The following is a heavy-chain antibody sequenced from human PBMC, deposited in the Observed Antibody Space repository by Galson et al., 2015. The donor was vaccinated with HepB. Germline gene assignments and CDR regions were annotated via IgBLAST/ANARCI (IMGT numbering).Heavy chain of an antibody. D-gene: IGHD4-17*01. J-gene: IGHJ2*01. CDR3: AKAGMDYDNWYFDL. V-gene: IGHV3-23*01. CDR2: ISGSGGST. CDR1: GFTFSSYA. Sequence: SLRLSCAASGFTFSSYAMSWVRQAPGKGLEWVSAISGSGGSTYYTDSVKGRFTISRDNSKNTLYLQMNSLRAEDTAVYYCAKAGMDYDNWYFDLWGRGTLVTVSS.